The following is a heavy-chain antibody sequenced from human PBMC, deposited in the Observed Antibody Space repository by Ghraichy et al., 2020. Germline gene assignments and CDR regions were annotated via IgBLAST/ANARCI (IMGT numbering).Heavy chain of an antibody. CDR3: VRRAVKGNTYGYLYFDS. V-gene: IGHV4-39*01. CDR2: ISYSGTT. CDR1: GGSISSSNYY. J-gene: IGHJ4*02. Sequence: SETLSLTCTVSGGSISSSNYYWGCIRQSPGKGLEWIGSISYSGTTYYNPSLKSRGTISVDTYKTQFSLKLSSVTAADTAVYYCVRRAVKGNTYGYLYFDSWGQGTLVTVSS. D-gene: IGHD5-18*01.